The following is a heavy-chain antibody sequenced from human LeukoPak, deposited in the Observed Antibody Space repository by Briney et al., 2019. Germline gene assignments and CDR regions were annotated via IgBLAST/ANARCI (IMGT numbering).Heavy chain of an antibody. CDR1: GFTFSDYY. J-gene: IGHJ6*02. CDR2: INKDGSEK. D-gene: IGHD5-24*01. CDR3: AREGVATNRRYYSCGMDV. V-gene: IGHV3-7*03. Sequence: GGSLRLSCAASGFTFSDYYMSWIRQAPGKGLEWVANINKDGSEKFYGDSAKGRFTISRDNAKNSLYLQMNSLRAEDTAVYYCAREGVATNRRYYSCGMDVWGQGTTVSVSS.